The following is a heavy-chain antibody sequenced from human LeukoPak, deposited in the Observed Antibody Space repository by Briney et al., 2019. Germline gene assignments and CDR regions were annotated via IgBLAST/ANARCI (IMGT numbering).Heavy chain of an antibody. J-gene: IGHJ4*02. Sequence: SETLSLTCTVSPGSPSSYYSSCGRQPPEGRRGWIGDIYTSGGTTYNTSFMSRATISVEASKNQFSLMMSPFTAAAPPLFYWPEVADYDGNSYYFGYWGQGTLVTVSS. CDR3: PEVADYDGNSYYFGY. D-gene: IGHD4-23*01. V-gene: IGHV4-4*09. CDR2: IYTSGGT. CDR1: PGSPSSYY.